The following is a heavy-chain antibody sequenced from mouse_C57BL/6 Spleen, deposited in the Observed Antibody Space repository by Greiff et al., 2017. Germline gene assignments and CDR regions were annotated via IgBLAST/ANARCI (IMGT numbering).Heavy chain of an antibody. J-gene: IGHJ1*03. CDR3: ARSVRDWYYDV. CDR2: IDPSDSYT. V-gene: IGHV1-69*01. CDR1: GYTFTSYW. Sequence: QVQLQQPGAELVMPGASVKLSCKASGYTFTSYWMHWVKQRPGQGLEWIGEIDPSDSYTNYNQKFKGKSTLTVDKSSSTAYMQLSSLTSEDSAVYYFARSVRDWYYDVWGTRTTVTVSS.